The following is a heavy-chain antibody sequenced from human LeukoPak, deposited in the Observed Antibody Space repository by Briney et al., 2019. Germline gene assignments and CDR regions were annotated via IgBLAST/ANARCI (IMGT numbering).Heavy chain of an antibody. CDR2: IYYSGST. Sequence: SETLSLTCTVSGGSISSSGYYWGWIRQPPGKGLEWIGSIYYSGSTYYNPSLKSRVTISVDTSKNQFSLKLSSVTAADTAVYYCARRVVPAAGFDYWGQGTLVTVSS. CDR1: GGSISSSGYY. V-gene: IGHV4-39*07. D-gene: IGHD2-2*01. CDR3: ARRVVPAAGFDY. J-gene: IGHJ4*02.